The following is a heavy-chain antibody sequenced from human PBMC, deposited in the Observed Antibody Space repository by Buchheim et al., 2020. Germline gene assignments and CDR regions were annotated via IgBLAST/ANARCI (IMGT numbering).Heavy chain of an antibody. J-gene: IGHJ4*02. CDR1: GFTFSSYA. CDR3: ARDGVSRGFDYGEFSY. CDR2: ISYDGSNK. Sequence: QVQLVESGGGVVQPGRSLRLSCAASGFTFSSYAMHWVRQAPGKGLEWVAVISYDGSNKYYADSVKGRFTISRDNSKNTLYLQMNSLRAEDTAVYYCARDGVSRGFDYGEFSYWGQGTL. V-gene: IGHV3-30-3*01. D-gene: IGHD4-17*01.